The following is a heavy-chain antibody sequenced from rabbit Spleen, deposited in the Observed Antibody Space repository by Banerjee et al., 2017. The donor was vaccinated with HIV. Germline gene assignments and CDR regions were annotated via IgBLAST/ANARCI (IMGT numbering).Heavy chain of an antibody. Sequence: QEQLEESGGGLVKPEGSLTLTCKASGFSFSDRDVMCWVRQAPGKGLEWIACINTATGKAVYASWAEGRFTISKTSSTTVTLQMTSLTAADTATYFCARDLTVVIGWNFNLWGPGTLVTVS. CDR2: INTATGKA. V-gene: IGHV1S45*01. J-gene: IGHJ4*01. D-gene: IGHD1-1*01. CDR3: ARDLTVVIGWNFNL. CDR1: GFSFSDRDV.